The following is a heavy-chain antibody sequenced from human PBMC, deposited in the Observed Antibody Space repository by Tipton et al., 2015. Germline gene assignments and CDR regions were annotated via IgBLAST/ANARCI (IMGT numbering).Heavy chain of an antibody. CDR1: GFTFSNYA. J-gene: IGHJ3*02. Sequence: SLRLSCAASGFTFSNYAMNWVRQAPGKGLEWVSAITGPGGSAYYIDSVKGRFTISRDNSKNTVYLQMNSLRVEDTAVYYCARSGIRTKAFDIWGQGTVVTVSS. V-gene: IGHV3-23*01. CDR2: ITGPGGSA. D-gene: IGHD2-15*01. CDR3: ARSGIRTKAFDI.